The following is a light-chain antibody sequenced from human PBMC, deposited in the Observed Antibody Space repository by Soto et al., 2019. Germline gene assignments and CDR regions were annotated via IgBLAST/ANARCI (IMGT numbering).Light chain of an antibody. CDR1: QDITNF. CDR3: QDYNSAPFT. V-gene: IGKV1-27*01. J-gene: IGKJ3*01. CDR2: AAS. Sequence: DIQMTQSPSSLSASVGDRVTITCRASQDITNFLAWYQQKPGKVPKLLMYAASTLQSGVPSRFSGSGSVTDFTLTISSLQPEDVATYYCQDYNSAPFTFGPGTKVDI.